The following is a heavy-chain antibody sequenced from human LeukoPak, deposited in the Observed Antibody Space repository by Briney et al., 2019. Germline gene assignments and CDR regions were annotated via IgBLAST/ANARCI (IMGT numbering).Heavy chain of an antibody. CDR3: AKRSGVNSGHFDY. D-gene: IGHD4-23*01. V-gene: IGHV3-23*01. Sequence: GGSLKLSCAASGITFSKYGMSWVRRAPGKGLEWFSALSGNGGDTYYADSVKGRFTISKDNTKNTLYLQMDSLRADDTAVYYCAKRSGVNSGHFDYWGQGTLVIVSS. J-gene: IGHJ4*02. CDR1: GITFSKYG. CDR2: LSGNGGDT.